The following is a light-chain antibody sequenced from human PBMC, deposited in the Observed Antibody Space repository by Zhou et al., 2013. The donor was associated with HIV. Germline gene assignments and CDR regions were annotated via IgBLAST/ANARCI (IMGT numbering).Light chain of an antibody. CDR1: LNISNGH. J-gene: IGKJ1*01. V-gene: IGKV3-20*01. CDR3: QQYGSSSWT. Sequence: DIVLTQSPGTLSLSPGERATLSCRSSLNISNGHLAWYQQKHGQAPRLLIYGASRRATGVPDRFGGGGSGTDFTLTISRLEPEDFAVYYCQQYGSSSWTFGQGTKVEI. CDR2: GAS.